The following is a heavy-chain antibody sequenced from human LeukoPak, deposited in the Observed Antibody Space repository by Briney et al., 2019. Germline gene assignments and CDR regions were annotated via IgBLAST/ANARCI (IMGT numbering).Heavy chain of an antibody. CDR3: ARAVPAAPADY. D-gene: IGHD2-2*01. V-gene: IGHV3-21*04. CDR1: GFTFSSYS. J-gene: IGHJ4*02. CDR2: ISSSSSYT. Sequence: GGSLRLSCAASGFTFSSYSMNWVRQAPGKGLEWVSSISSSSSYTYYADSVKGRFTISRDNSRNTLFLQMSSLRAEDTALYYCARAVPAAPADYWGQGSLVTVSS.